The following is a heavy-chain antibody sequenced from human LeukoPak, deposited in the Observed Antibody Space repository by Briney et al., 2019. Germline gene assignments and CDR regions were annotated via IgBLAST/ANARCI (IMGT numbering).Heavy chain of an antibody. CDR1: GYTFTSYG. CDR3: ARSMEEPIAAAGNPFDY. CDR2: ISAYNGNT. Sequence: GASVKVSCKAYGYTFTSYGISWVRQAPGQGREWMGSISAYNGNTNYAEKLQGRVTMTTDTSTRTAYMELRSLRSDDTAVYYCARSMEEPIAAAGNPFDYWGQGTLVTVSS. J-gene: IGHJ4*02. D-gene: IGHD6-13*01. V-gene: IGHV1-18*01.